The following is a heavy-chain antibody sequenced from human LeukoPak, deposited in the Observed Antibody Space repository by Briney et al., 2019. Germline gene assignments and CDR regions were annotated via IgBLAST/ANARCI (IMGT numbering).Heavy chain of an antibody. D-gene: IGHD3-10*01. CDR1: GGSMSSSSYY. J-gene: IGHJ4*02. CDR2: VSSSGST. V-gene: IGHV4-39*01. Sequence: SETLSLTCTVSGGSMSSSSYYWGWIRQPPGKGLEWIGSVSSSGSTYYNTSLKSRVTISVDTSKNQFSLKLNSVTAADTAVYYCASPEAKGSGSYYSNFDYWGQGTLVTVSS. CDR3: ASPEAKGSGSYYSNFDY.